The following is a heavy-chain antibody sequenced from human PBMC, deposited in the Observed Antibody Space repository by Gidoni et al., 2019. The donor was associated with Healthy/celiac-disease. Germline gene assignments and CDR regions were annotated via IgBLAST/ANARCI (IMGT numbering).Heavy chain of an antibody. CDR3: AKEMERGDYVRDAFDI. CDR1: GFTFYEYA. V-gene: IGHV3-9*01. CDR2: IKWKSGSI. D-gene: IGHD4-17*01. Sequence: VQLVESGGGLVQPGSSLMFSCSASGFTFYEYAMDWVRHAPGKGLEWVSGIKWKSGSIGYADSVKGRFTISRDNAKNTLYLQMNSLRAEDTALYYCAKEMERGDYVRDAFDIWGQGTMVTVSS. J-gene: IGHJ3*02.